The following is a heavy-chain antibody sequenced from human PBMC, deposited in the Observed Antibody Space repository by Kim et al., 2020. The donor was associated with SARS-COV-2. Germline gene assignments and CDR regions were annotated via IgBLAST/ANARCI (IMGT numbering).Heavy chain of an antibody. CDR1: GGSISSYY. CDR3: ARVEAAWDAFDI. Sequence: SETLSLTCTVSGGSISSYYWSWIRQPPGKGLEWIGYIYYSGSTNYNPSLKSRVTISVDTSKNQFSLKLSSVTAADTAVYYCARVEAAWDAFDIWGQGTMVTVSS. V-gene: IGHV4-59*01. CDR2: IYYSGST. J-gene: IGHJ3*02. D-gene: IGHD6-13*01.